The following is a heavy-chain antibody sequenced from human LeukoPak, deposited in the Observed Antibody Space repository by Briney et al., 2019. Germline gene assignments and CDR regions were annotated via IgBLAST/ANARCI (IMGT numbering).Heavy chain of an antibody. CDR2: ISDSGGST. CDR1: EFTFSSYA. CDR3: AKDRRACSSSSCYYRFDY. Sequence: GGSLRLSCAASEFTFSSYAMSWVRQAPGKGLEWVSAISDSGGSTYYADSVKGRFTVSRDNSKNTMYLQMNSLRAEDTAVYYCAKDRRACSSSSCYYRFDYWGQGPLVTVSS. D-gene: IGHD2-2*01. V-gene: IGHV3-23*01. J-gene: IGHJ4*02.